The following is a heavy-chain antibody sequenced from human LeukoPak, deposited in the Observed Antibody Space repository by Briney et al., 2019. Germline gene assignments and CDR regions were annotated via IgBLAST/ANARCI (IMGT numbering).Heavy chain of an antibody. V-gene: IGHV3-23*01. J-gene: IGHJ4*02. D-gene: IGHD2-2*01. CDR1: GFTFSSHA. CDR3: ARPYSSSVQRYFDY. Sequence: GGSLRLSCAASGFTFSSHAMSWVRQAPGKGLGWVSAISVSGDNTYYADSVKGRFTISRDNSKNTLYLQMNSLRAEDTAVYYCARPYSSSVQRYFDYWGQGTLVTVSS. CDR2: ISVSGDNT.